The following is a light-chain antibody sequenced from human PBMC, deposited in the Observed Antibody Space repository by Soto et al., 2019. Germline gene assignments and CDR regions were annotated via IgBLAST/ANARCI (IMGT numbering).Light chain of an antibody. Sequence: QSVLTQPPSVSGAPGQRVTISCTGPSSNIGAHYDVHWYQQLPGIAPKLLIYGNSNRPSGVPDRFSGSKSGTSASLAITGLQAEDEADYYCQSYDRSLSTWVFGGGTKVTVL. V-gene: IGLV1-40*01. CDR2: GNS. CDR1: SSNIGAHYD. CDR3: QSYDRSLSTWV. J-gene: IGLJ3*02.